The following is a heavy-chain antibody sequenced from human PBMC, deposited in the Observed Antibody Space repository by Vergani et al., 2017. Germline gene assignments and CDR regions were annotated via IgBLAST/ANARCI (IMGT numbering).Heavy chain of an antibody. Sequence: QVQVVQSGAEVKKSGASVKVSCKTSGYTFSNYYMHWVRQAPGQGLDWMGIINPSGGHTNYAQKFQGRVTMTRDTSTSTVYMELSSLRSADTAIYYCARGDYGILTGYRYWGQGPLVTVSA. D-gene: IGHD3-9*01. CDR1: GYTFSNYY. CDR2: INPSGGHT. J-gene: IGHJ4*02. V-gene: IGHV1-46*03. CDR3: ARGDYGILTGYRY.